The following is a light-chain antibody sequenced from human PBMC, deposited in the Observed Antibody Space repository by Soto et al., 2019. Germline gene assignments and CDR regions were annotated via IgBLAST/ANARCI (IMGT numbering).Light chain of an antibody. J-gene: IGLJ3*02. V-gene: IGLV2-14*01. CDR1: TSDIGDYNY. CDR3: SSYTGSSTLV. Sequence: QSALTQPASVSGSPGQSITISCTGTTSDIGDYNYVSWYQQHPGKAPKIIIYEVFHRPSGVPNRFSGSKSGYTASLTISGLQTEDEADYYCSSYTGSSTLVFGGGTKVTVL. CDR2: EVF.